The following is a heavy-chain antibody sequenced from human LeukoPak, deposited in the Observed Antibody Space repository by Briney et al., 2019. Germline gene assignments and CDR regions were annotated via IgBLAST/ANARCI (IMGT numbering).Heavy chain of an antibody. CDR1: GGSISSYY. Sequence: SETLSLTCTVSGGSISSYYWSWIRQPAGKGLEWIGRIYTSGSTNYNPSLTSRVTMSVDTSKNQFSLKLSSVTAADTAVYYCAREARDNWNYVTYFDYWGQGTLVTVSS. CDR2: IYTSGST. CDR3: AREARDNWNYVTYFDY. D-gene: IGHD1-7*01. J-gene: IGHJ4*02. V-gene: IGHV4-4*07.